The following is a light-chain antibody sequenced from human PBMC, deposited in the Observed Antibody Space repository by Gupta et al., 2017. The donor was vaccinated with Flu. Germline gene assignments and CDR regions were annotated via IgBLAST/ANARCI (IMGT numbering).Light chain of an antibody. Sequence: QSAPAQPPPVARSPGPSVPTPCTGTSSDVGGYNYVSWYQQFPGKAPRLMIYAIDKRPSGVPDRFSGSKSANTASLTISGLQAEDEADYYCCSYAGSSNLVFGGGTRLTVL. J-gene: IGLJ2*01. CDR3: CSYAGSSNLV. CDR2: AID. V-gene: IGLV2-11*01. CDR1: SSDVGGYNY.